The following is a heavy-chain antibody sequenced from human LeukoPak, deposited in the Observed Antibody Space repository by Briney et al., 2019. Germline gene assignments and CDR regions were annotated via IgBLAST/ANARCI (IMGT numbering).Heavy chain of an antibody. D-gene: IGHD5-12*01. J-gene: IGHJ4*02. CDR2: INHSGST. Sequence: PSETLSLTCAVYGGSFSGYYWSWIRQPPGKGLEWIGEINHSGSTNYNPSLKSRVTISVDTSKNQFSLKLSSVTAADTAVYYCARGRMWLHYFDYWGQGTLVTVSS. CDR3: ARGRMWLHYFDY. V-gene: IGHV4-34*01. CDR1: GGSFSGYY.